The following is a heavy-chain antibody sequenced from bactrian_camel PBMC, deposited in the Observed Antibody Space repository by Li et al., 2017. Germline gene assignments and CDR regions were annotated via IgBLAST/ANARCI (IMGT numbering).Heavy chain of an antibody. CDR3: AKHGGWYGLWKWEYDY. CDR1: GSPYSSCS. Sequence: VQLVESGGGSVQAGGSLRLSCAASGSPYSSCSMSRVRQAPGEGLEWVSTISSGGDSTYYADSVKGRFTISRDNAKNTVYLQLSSLKTEDMAMYYCAKHGGWYGLWKWEYDYWGQGTQVTVS. D-gene: IGHD5*01. V-gene: IGHV3S40*01. CDR2: ISSGGDST. J-gene: IGHJ4*01.